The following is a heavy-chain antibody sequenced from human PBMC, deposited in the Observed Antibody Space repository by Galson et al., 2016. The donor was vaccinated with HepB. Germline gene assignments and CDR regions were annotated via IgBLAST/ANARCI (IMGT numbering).Heavy chain of an antibody. Sequence: SVKVSCKASGGNFSSYAISWVRQAPGQGLEWMGGIIPMFGSASYTQKFQGRVTITADESTSTAYMELSSLRSEDTAVYYCARDRPAYYYDGSGYYPAFDIGGQGTMVTVSS. D-gene: IGHD3-22*01. CDR1: GGNFSSYA. V-gene: IGHV1-69*13. J-gene: IGHJ3*02. CDR3: ARDRPAYYYDGSGYYPAFDI. CDR2: IIPMFGSA.